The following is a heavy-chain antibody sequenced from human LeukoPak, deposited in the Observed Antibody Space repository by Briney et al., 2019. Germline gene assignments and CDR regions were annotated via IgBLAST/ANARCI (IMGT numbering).Heavy chain of an antibody. D-gene: IGHD3-10*01. CDR1: GFTFSSYA. CDR3: AKAAMVRGVIPGLHLLY. CDR2: ISGSGDST. V-gene: IGHV3-23*01. Sequence: GGSLRLSCAASGFTFSSYAMSWVRQAPGKGLEWVSAISGSGDSTYYGDSVKGRFTISRDNSKNTLYLQMNSLRAEDTAVYYCAKAAMVRGVIPGLHLLYWGQGTLVTVSS. J-gene: IGHJ4*02.